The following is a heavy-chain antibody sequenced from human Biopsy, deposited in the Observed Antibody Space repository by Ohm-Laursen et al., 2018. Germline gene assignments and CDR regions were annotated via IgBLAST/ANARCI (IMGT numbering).Heavy chain of an antibody. V-gene: IGHV1-2*06. Sequence: GDSVKVSCKASGYTFTGYHVHWVRQAPGQGLEWMGRINAKTGDTNYAQKFQGRVTMTRDTSISTAYVDLSSLRSDDTAVYYCTRGGYYYDSLAYYYWFDPWGQGTLVTVSS. D-gene: IGHD3-22*01. CDR2: INAKTGDT. CDR1: GYTFTGYH. J-gene: IGHJ5*02. CDR3: TRGGYYYDSLAYYYWFDP.